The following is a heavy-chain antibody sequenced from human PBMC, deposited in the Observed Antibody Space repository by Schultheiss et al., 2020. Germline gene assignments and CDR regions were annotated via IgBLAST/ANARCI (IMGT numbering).Heavy chain of an antibody. CDR1: GGSISSGSYY. Sequence: SETLSLTCTVSGGSISSGSYYWSWIRQPPGKGLEWIGYIYYSGSTYYNPSLKSRVTISVDTSKNQFSLKLSSVTAADTAVYYCARGSPTYYYGSGSYPRHYYYYYGMDVWGQGTTVTVSS. J-gene: IGHJ6*02. D-gene: IGHD3-10*01. CDR3: ARGSPTYYYGSGSYPRHYYYYYGMDV. V-gene: IGHV4-61*01. CDR2: IYYSGST.